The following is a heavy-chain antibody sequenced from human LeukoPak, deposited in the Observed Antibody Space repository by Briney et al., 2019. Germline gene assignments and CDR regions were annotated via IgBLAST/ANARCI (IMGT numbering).Heavy chain of an antibody. D-gene: IGHD3-3*01. J-gene: IGHJ4*02. CDR1: GYTFTSYY. V-gene: IGHV1-46*01. CDR3: ARDQRFGVVGTDY. Sequence: ASVKVSCKASGYTFTSYYMHWVRRAPGQGLEWMGIINPSGGSTSYAQKFQGRVTMTRDMSTSTVYMELSSLRSEDTAVYYCARDQRFGVVGTDYWGQGTLVTVSS. CDR2: INPSGGST.